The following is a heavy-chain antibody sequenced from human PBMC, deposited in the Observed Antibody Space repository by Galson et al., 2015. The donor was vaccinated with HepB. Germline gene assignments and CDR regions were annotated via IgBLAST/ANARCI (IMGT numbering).Heavy chain of an antibody. Sequence: SLRLSCAASGFTFGSSGMYWVRQAPGKGLEWVAAILYSGASKYYAQSVKGRFTISRDDSKSTLFLQMNSLRPDDSAIYYCAKDSDNLTGYLGGELDHWGQGTLVTVSS. D-gene: IGHD2-15*01. CDR2: ILYSGASK. J-gene: IGHJ4*02. CDR3: AKDSDNLTGYLGGELDH. V-gene: IGHV3-30*18. CDR1: GFTFGSSG.